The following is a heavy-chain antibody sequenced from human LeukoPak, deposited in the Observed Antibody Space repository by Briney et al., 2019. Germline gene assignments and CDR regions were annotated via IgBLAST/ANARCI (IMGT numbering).Heavy chain of an antibody. Sequence: PGGSLWLSCAASGFTFIDHYMGWVRQAPGKGLEWIGRIRNKANSYTTEYAASVKGRFTVSRDDSKISLFLQMNSLESEDTAVYYCARRNSVTQGLDNWGQGTLVTPSA. CDR3: ARRNSVTQGLDN. CDR1: GFTFIDHY. J-gene: IGHJ4*02. V-gene: IGHV3-72*01. D-gene: IGHD5/OR15-5a*01. CDR2: IRNKANSYTT.